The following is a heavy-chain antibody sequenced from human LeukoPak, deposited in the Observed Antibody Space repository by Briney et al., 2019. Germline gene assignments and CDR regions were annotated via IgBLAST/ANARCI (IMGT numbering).Heavy chain of an antibody. CDR2: VYSSGNT. Sequence: PSQTLSLTCTVSGDSISSGTYYRSWIRQPAGKGLKCIGRVYSSGNTNYNPSLKSRVTISIDTSKNQFSLKLSSVTAADTAAYYCARGVGSSSSNWFDPWGQETLVTVSS. CDR3: ARGVGSSSSNWFDP. V-gene: IGHV4-61*02. J-gene: IGHJ5*02. CDR1: GDSISSGTYY. D-gene: IGHD6-6*01.